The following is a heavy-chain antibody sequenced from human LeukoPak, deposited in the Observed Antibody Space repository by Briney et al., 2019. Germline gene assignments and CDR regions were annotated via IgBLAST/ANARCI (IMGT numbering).Heavy chain of an antibody. J-gene: IGHJ4*02. Sequence: SETLSLTCTVSGGSISSSSYYWGWIRQPPGKGLEWIGSIYYSGSTYYNPSLKSRVTISVDTSKNQFSLKLSSVTAADTAVYYCARTRIAMVRGVIITSGYFDNWGQGTLVTVSS. V-gene: IGHV4-39*07. D-gene: IGHD3-10*01. CDR1: GGSISSSSYY. CDR2: IYYSGST. CDR3: ARTRIAMVRGVIITSGYFDN.